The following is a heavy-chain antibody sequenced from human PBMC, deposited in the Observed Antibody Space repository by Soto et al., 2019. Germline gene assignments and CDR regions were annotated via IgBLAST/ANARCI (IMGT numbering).Heavy chain of an antibody. V-gene: IGHV4-34*01. Sequence: SETLSLTCAVYVVSFNGYYWNWIRQPPGKGLEWIGEINHTGGTHYNPSLKSRVTMSVDTSKNQFSLGLSSVTAADTAIYYCATRITVFGLLIPPFDPWGQGTQVTVSS. D-gene: IGHD3-3*01. CDR3: ATRITVFGLLIPPFDP. J-gene: IGHJ5*02. CDR1: VVSFNGYY. CDR2: INHTGGT.